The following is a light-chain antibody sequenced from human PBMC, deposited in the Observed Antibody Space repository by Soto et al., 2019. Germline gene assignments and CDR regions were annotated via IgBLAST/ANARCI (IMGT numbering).Light chain of an antibody. Sequence: QSVLAPPASVSGSPEQLVTISRTGTSSDVGTYSLVSWYQQHPGKAPILIIYAVAEQPSVLSSRFSGSKFGNTASLTISGLLPEDEADYYCRSYGGSSALPYVFGTGTKVTVL. CDR1: SSDVGTYSL. J-gene: IGLJ1*01. CDR3: RSYGGSSALPYV. V-gene: IGLV2-23*02. CDR2: AVA.